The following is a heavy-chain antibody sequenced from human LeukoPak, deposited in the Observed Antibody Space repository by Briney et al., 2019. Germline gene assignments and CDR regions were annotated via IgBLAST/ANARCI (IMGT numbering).Heavy chain of an antibody. Sequence: PSETLSLTCAVYGGSFSGYHWSWIRQPPGKGLEWIGEINHSGSTNYNPSLKSRVTISVDTSKNQFSLKLSSVTAADTAVYYCARFGVLRFLESLLIYYYYGMDVWGQGTTVTVSS. D-gene: IGHD3-3*01. CDR1: GGSFSGYH. CDR3: ARFGVLRFLESLLIYYYYGMDV. CDR2: INHSGST. J-gene: IGHJ6*02. V-gene: IGHV4-34*01.